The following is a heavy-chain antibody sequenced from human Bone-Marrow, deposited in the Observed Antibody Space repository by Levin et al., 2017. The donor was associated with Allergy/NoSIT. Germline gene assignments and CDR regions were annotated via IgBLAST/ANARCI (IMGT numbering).Heavy chain of an antibody. Sequence: NPGGSLRLSCAASGFTFSDYYMSWIRQVPGKGLEWVSYISRSSSYTDYADSVKGRFTISRDNAQNSLYLQMNSLRAEDTAVYYCARGVWGHCSGGSCYPYYFDYWGQGTLVTVSS. V-gene: IGHV3-11*05. J-gene: IGHJ4*02. D-gene: IGHD2-15*01. CDR1: GFTFSDYY. CDR2: ISRSSSYT. CDR3: ARGVWGHCSGGSCYPYYFDY.